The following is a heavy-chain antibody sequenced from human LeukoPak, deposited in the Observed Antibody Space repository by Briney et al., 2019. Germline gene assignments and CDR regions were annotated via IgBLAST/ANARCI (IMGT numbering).Heavy chain of an antibody. Sequence: PGRSLRLSCAASGFTFSSYGTHWVRQAPGKGLEWVAVIWYDGSNKYYADSVKGRFTISRDNSKNTLYLQMNSLRAEDTAVYYCARERGSYSMTYFDYWGQGTLVTVSS. CDR2: IWYDGSNK. D-gene: IGHD1-26*01. CDR3: ARERGSYSMTYFDY. V-gene: IGHV3-33*01. J-gene: IGHJ4*02. CDR1: GFTFSSYG.